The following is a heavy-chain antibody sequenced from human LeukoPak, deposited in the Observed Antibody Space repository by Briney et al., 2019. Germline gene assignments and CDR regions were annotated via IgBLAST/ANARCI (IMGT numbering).Heavy chain of an antibody. V-gene: IGHV3-23*01. Sequence: PGESLRLSCAVSGFTFSNFAVSWVRQAPGKGLEWVSAISGSGVSAYYRDSVKGRLTISRDNSKNTLLLQMNSLTAEDTAVYYCAKSRQDTAMINYYFDYWGQGTLVTVSS. CDR3: AKSRQDTAMINYYFDY. J-gene: IGHJ4*02. D-gene: IGHD5-18*01. CDR1: GFTFSNFA. CDR2: ISGSGVSA.